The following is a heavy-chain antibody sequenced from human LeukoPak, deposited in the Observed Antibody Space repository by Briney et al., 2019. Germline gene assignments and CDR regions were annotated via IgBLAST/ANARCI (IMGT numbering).Heavy chain of an antibody. Sequence: GASVTVSCMASGYTFTGYYMHWVRQAPGQGLEWMGWINPNSGGTNYAQKFQGRVTMTRDTSIRTAYMELSRLRSDDTAVYFCARVHGGSGSYSWFDPWGQGTLVTVSS. CDR1: GYTFTGYY. D-gene: IGHD3-10*01. CDR3: ARVHGGSGSYSWFDP. V-gene: IGHV1-2*02. CDR2: INPNSGGT. J-gene: IGHJ5*02.